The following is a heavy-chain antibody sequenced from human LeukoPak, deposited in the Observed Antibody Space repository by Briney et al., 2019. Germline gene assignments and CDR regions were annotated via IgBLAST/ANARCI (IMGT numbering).Heavy chain of an antibody. CDR1: GFTFSDYY. J-gene: IGHJ6*03. D-gene: IGHD2-15*01. CDR2: MSSTGKTI. V-gene: IGHV3-11*01. CDR3: ARGTRYSSGYYYMDV. Sequence: GGSLRLSCAASGFTFSDYYMTWIRQAPGKGLEWISYMSSTGKTIFYADSVKGRFPISRDNAKNSLYLQMNSLRADDTAVYYCARGTRYSSGYYYMDVWGRGTTGTVSS.